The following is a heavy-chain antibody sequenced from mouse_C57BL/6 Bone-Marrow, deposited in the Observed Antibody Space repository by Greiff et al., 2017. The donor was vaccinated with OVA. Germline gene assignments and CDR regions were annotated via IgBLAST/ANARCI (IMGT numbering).Heavy chain of an antibody. CDR1: GFNIKDDY. V-gene: IGHV14-4*01. CDR3: TTGGDWYFDV. J-gene: IGHJ1*03. CDR2: IDPETGDT. Sequence: EVKLEESGAELVRPGASVKLSCTASGFNIKDDYMHWVKQRPEQGLEWIGWIDPETGDTEYASKFQGKATITADTSSNTAYLQLSSLTSEDTAVYYCTTGGDWYFDVWGTGTTVTVSS.